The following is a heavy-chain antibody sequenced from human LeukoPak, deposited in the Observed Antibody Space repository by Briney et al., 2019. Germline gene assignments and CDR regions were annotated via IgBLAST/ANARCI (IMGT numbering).Heavy chain of an antibody. D-gene: IGHD6-19*01. Sequence: ASVKVSCKASGGTFSSYAISWVRQAPGQGLEWMGRIIPIFRTANYAQKFQGRVTITTDESTSTAYMELSSLRSEDTAVYYCARVNSSGWYGNGYFDYWGQGTLVTVSS. CDR2: IIPIFRTA. CDR3: ARVNSSGWYGNGYFDY. CDR1: GGTFSSYA. V-gene: IGHV1-69*05. J-gene: IGHJ4*02.